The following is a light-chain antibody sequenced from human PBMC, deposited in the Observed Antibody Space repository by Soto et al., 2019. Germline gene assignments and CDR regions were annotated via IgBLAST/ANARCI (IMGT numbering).Light chain of an antibody. V-gene: IGKV3-15*01. CDR1: LSVSRN. J-gene: IGKJ1*01. CDR3: QHYNDWPPWT. CDR2: GAS. Sequence: IVMTQSPATLSVSPGERATLSCRASLSVSRNLAWYQQKPGQAPRLLIYGASTRATNIPDRFSGSGSGTEFTLTISSLQSEDVAVYYCQHYNDWPPWTFGQGTKVEIK.